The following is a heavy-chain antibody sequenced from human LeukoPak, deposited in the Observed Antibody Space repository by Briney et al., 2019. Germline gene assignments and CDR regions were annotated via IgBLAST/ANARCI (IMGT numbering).Heavy chain of an antibody. J-gene: IGHJ4*02. CDR1: GYTLTELS. CDR2: FDPEDGET. V-gene: IGHV1-24*01. D-gene: IGHD4-17*01. Sequence: ASVKVSCKVSGYTLTELSMNWVRQAPGQGLEWMGGFDPEDGETIYAQKFQGRVTMTEDTSTDTAYMELSSLRSEDTAVYYCATGRTTVTTPLDYWGQGTLVTVSS. CDR3: ATGRTTVTTPLDY.